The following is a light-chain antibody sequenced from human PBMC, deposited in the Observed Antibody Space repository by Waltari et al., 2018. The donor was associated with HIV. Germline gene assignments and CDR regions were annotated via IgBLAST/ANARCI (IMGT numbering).Light chain of an antibody. V-gene: IGLV1-47*01. CDR2: RNN. CDR1: SSTIGSNY. J-gene: IGLJ3*02. CDR3: AAWDGSLSGRV. Sequence: QSVLTQPPSASGTPGQRFTISCSGSSSTIGSNYVYWYQQLPGPAPKLLIYRNNQRPSGVPDRFSGSKSGTSASLAISGLRSEEEAAYYCAAWDGSLSGRVFGGGTKLTVL.